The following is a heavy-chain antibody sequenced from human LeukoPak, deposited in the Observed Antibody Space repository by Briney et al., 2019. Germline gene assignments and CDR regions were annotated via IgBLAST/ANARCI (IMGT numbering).Heavy chain of an antibody. CDR3: ARVAGSYSIRPFDF. D-gene: IGHD1-26*01. V-gene: IGHV3-23*01. CDR2: ICLSYGYS. CDR1: GFTFDNYD. Sequence: PGGSLRLSCAASGFTFDNYDMTWVRQAPGKGLEWVSAICLSYGYSYYADSVHGRFIISRDTSKNTVSLQMNSLTGDDTALYYCARVAGSYSIRPFDFWGQGTVVTVSS. J-gene: IGHJ4*02.